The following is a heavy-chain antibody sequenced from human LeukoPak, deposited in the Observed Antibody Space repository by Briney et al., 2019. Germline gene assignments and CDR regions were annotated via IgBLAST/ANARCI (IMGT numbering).Heavy chain of an antibody. V-gene: IGHV4-39*07. Sequence: SETLSLTCTVSGGSIGTDSYYWGWIRQTPRKGLEWIGLINFSGATYYNPSLNNRVTISVDTSKSQFSLKVNSLTAADTAVYYCARVGVRWSQQKGYYFDYWGQGTLVTVSS. CDR3: ARVGVRWSQQKGYYFDY. CDR1: GGSIGTDSYY. CDR2: INFSGAT. J-gene: IGHJ4*02. D-gene: IGHD4-23*01.